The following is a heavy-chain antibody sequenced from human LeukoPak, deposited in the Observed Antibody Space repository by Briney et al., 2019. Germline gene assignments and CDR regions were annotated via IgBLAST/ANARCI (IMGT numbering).Heavy chain of an antibody. J-gene: IGHJ4*02. CDR2: ISGSGDNT. V-gene: IGHV3-23*01. CDR1: GFSFSSYA. D-gene: IGHD6-19*01. CDR3: AKRSGYTTGWFFDY. Sequence: GGSLRLSCAASGFSFSSYAMSWVRQAPGKGLEWVSSISGSGDNTYYAESVKGRFTISRDNSKSTLFLQMNSLRAEDTAVFYCAKRSGYTTGWFFDYWGQGTLVTVSS.